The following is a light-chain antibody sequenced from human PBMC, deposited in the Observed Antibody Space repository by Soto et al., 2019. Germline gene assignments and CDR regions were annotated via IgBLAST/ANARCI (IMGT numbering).Light chain of an antibody. CDR2: GAS. CDR1: QSVSSN. Sequence: EIVMTQSPATLSVSPGERATLSCRASQSVSSNLAWYQQKPGQAPRLLIYGASTRATGIPARFSGSGSGTEFPLTISSLQSEDFEVYYCQQYNNWLPWTFGQGTKVEIK. V-gene: IGKV3-15*01. J-gene: IGKJ1*01. CDR3: QQYNNWLPWT.